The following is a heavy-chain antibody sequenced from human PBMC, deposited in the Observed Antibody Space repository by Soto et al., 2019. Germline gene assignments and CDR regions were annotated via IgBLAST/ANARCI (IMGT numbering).Heavy chain of an antibody. CDR1: GFTFSSYW. Sequence: EAQLVESGGGLVQPGGSLRLSCAASGFTFSSYWMHWVRQAPGKGLVWVSRIKTDGSIITYADSVQGRFTISRDNGKNTLYLQMDSLRAEDTAVYYCARVGSGYYHSDYWGQGTLVTVPS. D-gene: IGHD5-12*01. CDR2: IKTDGSII. J-gene: IGHJ4*02. CDR3: ARVGSGYYHSDY. V-gene: IGHV3-74*01.